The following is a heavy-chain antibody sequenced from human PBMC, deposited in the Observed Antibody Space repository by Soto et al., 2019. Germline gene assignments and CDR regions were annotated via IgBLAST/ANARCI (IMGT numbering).Heavy chain of an antibody. D-gene: IGHD5-18*01. CDR2: VKRDESRK. CDR1: GFSLSNYW. V-gene: IGHV3-7*05. Sequence: EVQLVESGGGLVRPGESLRLTCVASGFSLSNYWMTWVRQVPGKGLEWVANVKRDESRKSYLDSVRGRFTVSRDNARNSLYIQMDSLRAEDTSLYYCARDVSPGDSTLYLDAFDIWGQGTMVTVSS. CDR3: ARDVSPGDSTLYLDAFDI. J-gene: IGHJ3*02.